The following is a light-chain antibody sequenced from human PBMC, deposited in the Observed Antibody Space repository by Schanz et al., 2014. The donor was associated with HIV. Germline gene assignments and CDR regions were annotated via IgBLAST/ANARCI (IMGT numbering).Light chain of an antibody. Sequence: QSVLTQPPSVSGAPGQRVTISCTGSGSIHWYQQLPGTAPKLLIYGDNNRPSGVPDRFSGSKSGTSASLAITGLQAEDEADYYCQSYDSSLSDSYVFGTGTKLTVL. CDR1: GS. J-gene: IGLJ1*01. CDR2: GDN. CDR3: QSYDSSLSDSYV. V-gene: IGLV1-40*01.